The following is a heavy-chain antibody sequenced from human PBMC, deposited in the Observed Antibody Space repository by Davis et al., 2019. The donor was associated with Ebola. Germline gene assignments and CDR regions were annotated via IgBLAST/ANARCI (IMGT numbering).Heavy chain of an antibody. V-gene: IGHV4-4*02. CDR3: ARVVGGCSSTSCFFDP. CDR1: GCSISSSNW. CDR2: IYHSGST. D-gene: IGHD2-2*01. Sequence: MPSETLSLTCAVSGCSISSSNWWTCVRQPPGKGPEWIGGIYHSGSTYYNPSLKSRVTIPVEKSKNQFSLKLTSVTAADTAMYYCARVVGGCSSTSCFFDPWGQGTLVTVSS. J-gene: IGHJ5*02.